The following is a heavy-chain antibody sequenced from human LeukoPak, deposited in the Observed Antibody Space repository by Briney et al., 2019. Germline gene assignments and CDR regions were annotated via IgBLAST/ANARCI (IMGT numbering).Heavy chain of an antibody. CDR2: IYSGGST. J-gene: IGHJ4*02. Sequence: PGGSLRLSCAASGFTVSSNYMSWVRQAPGKGLEWVSVIYSGGSTYYEDSVKGRFTISRDNSKNTLYLQMNSLRAEDTAVYYCARYPSDQYYFDYWGQGTLVTVSS. CDR1: GFTVSSNY. V-gene: IGHV3-53*01. CDR3: ARYPSDQYYFDY.